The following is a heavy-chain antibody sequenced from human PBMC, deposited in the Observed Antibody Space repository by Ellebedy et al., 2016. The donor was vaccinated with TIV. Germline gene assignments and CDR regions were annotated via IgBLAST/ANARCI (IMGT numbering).Heavy chain of an antibody. CDR3: ARRQDTTLGRAFDI. CDR1: GGSMSSSFFH. D-gene: IGHD5-18*01. CDR2: IYYSGSP. J-gene: IGHJ3*02. V-gene: IGHV4-39*01. Sequence: MPSETLSLTCTVSGGSMSSSFFHWGWIRQPPGKTLEWIANIYYSGSPYYNPSLKSRVTISVDTSKRQFSLKLTSVTAADTAIYYCARRQDTTLGRAFDIWGQGTMVTVSS.